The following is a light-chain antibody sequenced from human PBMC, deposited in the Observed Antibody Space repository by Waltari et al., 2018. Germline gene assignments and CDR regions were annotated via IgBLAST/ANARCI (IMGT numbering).Light chain of an antibody. V-gene: IGKV4-1*01. CDR1: QSVLSSSNNQNY. CDR2: WAS. Sequence: DIVMTQSPDSLAVSLGERATINCKSSQSVLSSSNNQNYLAWYQQKPRPPPKLLIYWASTRESGVPDRFSGSGSGTDFTLTISSLQAEDVAVYYCQQYYSTPWTFGRGTKVEIK. J-gene: IGKJ1*01. CDR3: QQYYSTPWT.